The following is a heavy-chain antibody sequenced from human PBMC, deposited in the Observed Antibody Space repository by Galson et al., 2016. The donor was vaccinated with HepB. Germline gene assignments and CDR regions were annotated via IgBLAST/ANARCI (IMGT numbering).Heavy chain of an antibody. CDR2: INAGDGNT. CDR3: ARDLGSSTWWGWFDP. V-gene: IGHV1-3*01. Sequence: SVKVSCKASGYSLTGYIVHWVRQASGHRLEWMGWINAGDGNTRYSQKFQGRVTITRDKFGSTVYMELSSRTSEDTALEYCARDLGSSTWWGWFDPWGQGTRVTVSS. J-gene: IGHJ5*02. D-gene: IGHD6-13*01. CDR1: GYSLTGYI.